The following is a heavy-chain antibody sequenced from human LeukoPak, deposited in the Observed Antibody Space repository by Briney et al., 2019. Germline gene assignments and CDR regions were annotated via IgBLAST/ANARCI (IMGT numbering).Heavy chain of an antibody. D-gene: IGHD6-19*01. CDR3: ARTNLGGGWRFDY. Sequence: GGSLRLSCGASEFAFSDFYMTWIRQAPGKGLEWVSYISSSSSHTNYADSVKGRFTISRDNAKNSLYLQMNSLRAEDTAVYYCARTNLGGGWRFDYWGQGTLVTVSS. J-gene: IGHJ4*02. V-gene: IGHV3-11*06. CDR2: ISSSSSHT. CDR1: EFAFSDFY.